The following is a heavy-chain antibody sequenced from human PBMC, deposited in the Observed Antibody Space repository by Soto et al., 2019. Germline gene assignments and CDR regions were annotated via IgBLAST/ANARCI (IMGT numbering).Heavy chain of an antibody. CDR1: GGTFSSYT. Sequence: ASVKVSCKASGGTFSSYTISWVRQAPGQGLEWMGRIIPILGIANYAQKFQGRVTITADKSTSTAYMELSSLRSEDTAVYYCAREVADRWYYFDYWGQGTLVTVSS. V-gene: IGHV1-69*04. J-gene: IGHJ4*02. CDR3: AREVADRWYYFDY. CDR2: IIPILGIA. D-gene: IGHD5-12*01.